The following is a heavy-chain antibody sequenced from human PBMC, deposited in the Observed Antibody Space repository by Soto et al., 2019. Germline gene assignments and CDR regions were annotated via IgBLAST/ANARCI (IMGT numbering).Heavy chain of an antibody. D-gene: IGHD3-10*01. CDR3: ARELITMVRGVIINYGMDV. V-gene: IGHV1-2*04. Sequence: GASVKVSCKASGYTFTGYYMHWVRQAPGQGLEWMGWINPNSGGTNYAQKFQGWVTMTRDTSISTAYMELSRLRSDDTAVYYCARELITMVRGVIINYGMDVWGQGTTVTVSS. J-gene: IGHJ6*02. CDR1: GYTFTGYY. CDR2: INPNSGGT.